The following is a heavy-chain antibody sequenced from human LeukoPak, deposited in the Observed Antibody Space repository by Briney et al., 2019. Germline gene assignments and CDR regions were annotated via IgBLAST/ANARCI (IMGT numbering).Heavy chain of an antibody. Sequence: GGSLRLSCAASGFTLNKYAMHWVRQAPAKGLEWMSVISSDGINKYYADSVKGRFTISRDNSKNTLYLQMNSPSAEDTAVYYCARDLMFRGEAGAFDIWGQGTMVTVSS. CDR1: GFTLNKYA. V-gene: IGHV3-30*04. D-gene: IGHD3-10*01. CDR2: ISSDGINK. J-gene: IGHJ3*02. CDR3: ARDLMFRGEAGAFDI.